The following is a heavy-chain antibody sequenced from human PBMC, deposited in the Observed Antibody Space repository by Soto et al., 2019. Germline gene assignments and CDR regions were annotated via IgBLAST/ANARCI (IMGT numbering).Heavy chain of an antibody. V-gene: IGHV3-30*02. CDR3: ARDGVGATTFFGYFDY. D-gene: IGHD1-26*01. CDR2: TRHDGSNT. J-gene: IGHJ4*01. Sequence: GGSLRFSCAESGFTFSGYGMHLVRQAPGKGLEWVAITRHDGSNTYYADSVRGRFTISRDNSKKTLYLQMDSLRAEDTAVYYCARDGVGATTFFGYFDYWGQGTLVTVSS. CDR1: GFTFSGYG.